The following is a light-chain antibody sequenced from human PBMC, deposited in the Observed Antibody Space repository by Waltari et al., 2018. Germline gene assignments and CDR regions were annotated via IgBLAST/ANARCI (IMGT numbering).Light chain of an antibody. Sequence: QSVLTQPPSASGTPGQRVTISCSGSRSNIGSNYVYWYQQLPGTAPKLLIYTNNQRPTGVPDRFSGSKSGTSASLAITGLRSEDEADYYCAAWDDSLRVVFGGGTKLTVL. CDR3: AAWDDSLRVV. J-gene: IGLJ2*01. CDR1: RSNIGSNY. CDR2: TNN. V-gene: IGLV1-47*01.